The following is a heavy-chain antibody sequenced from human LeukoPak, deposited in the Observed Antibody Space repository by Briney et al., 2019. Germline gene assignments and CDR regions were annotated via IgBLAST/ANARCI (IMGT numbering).Heavy chain of an antibody. Sequence: KPSETLSLTCAVYGASFSGYYWTWIRQPPGKGLEWIAEINYSGRTDYNPSLKSRVTISKDTSKNQFSLNLSSVTAADTAMFYCASNGGYSFLIWGQGTMVTVSS. CDR3: ASNGGYSFLI. V-gene: IGHV4-34*01. CDR2: INYSGRT. CDR1: GASFSGYY. J-gene: IGHJ3*01. D-gene: IGHD3-22*01.